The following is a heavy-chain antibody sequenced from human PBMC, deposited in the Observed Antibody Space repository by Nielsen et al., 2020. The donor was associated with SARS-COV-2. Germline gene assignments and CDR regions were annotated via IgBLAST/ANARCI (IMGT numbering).Heavy chain of an antibody. CDR2: IFYRGNT. CDR3: VRIDMATISVDY. D-gene: IGHD5-24*01. Sequence: SETLSLTCIVSGGSISTGSHYWSWIRQPPGKGLEWIGYIFYRGNTNYKPSLKSRVTISVDTSKNQFSLKVNSVTAADTAVYYCVRIDMATISVDYWGRGTLDTVSS. J-gene: IGHJ4*02. CDR1: GGSISTGSHY. V-gene: IGHV4-61*01.